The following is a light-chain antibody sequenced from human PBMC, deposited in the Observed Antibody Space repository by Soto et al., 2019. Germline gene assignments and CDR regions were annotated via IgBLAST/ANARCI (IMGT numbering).Light chain of an antibody. CDR1: QGLVHSDGYTY. J-gene: IGKJ2*01. Sequence: DVVLTQTPLSSPVTVGQPASISCRSSQGLVHSDGYTYFNWLQQRPGQPPRLLIYKTSNRFSGVPDRFSGSGAGTDFTLKISSVDAEYVGIYYCLQTTHFPHTFGQWTKLEIK. CDR3: LQTTHFPHT. V-gene: IGKV2-24*01. CDR2: KTS.